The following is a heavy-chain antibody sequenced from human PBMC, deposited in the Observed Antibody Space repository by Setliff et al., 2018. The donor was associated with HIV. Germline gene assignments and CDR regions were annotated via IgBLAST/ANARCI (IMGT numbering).Heavy chain of an antibody. D-gene: IGHD3-16*01. CDR3: ARGGDWDYNYYMDV. J-gene: IGHJ6*03. CDR1: GDSVSSNSAA. CDR2: TYYRSKWNT. V-gene: IGHV6-1*01. Sequence: SETLSLTCAISGDSVSSNSAAWNWIRQSPSRGLEWLGRTYYRSKWNTDYAVSVESRITINPDTSKNQFSLQLSSVTPEDTAVYYCARGGDWDYNYYMDVWDKGTTVTVSS.